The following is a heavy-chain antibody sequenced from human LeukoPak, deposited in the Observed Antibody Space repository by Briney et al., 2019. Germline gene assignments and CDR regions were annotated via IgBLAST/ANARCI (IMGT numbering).Heavy chain of an antibody. D-gene: IGHD6-13*01. V-gene: IGHV4-59*12. CDR1: GGSISSYY. Sequence: PSETLSLTCTVSGGSISSYYWSWIRQPPGKGLEWIGYIYYSGSTNYNPSLKSRVTISVDTSKNQFSLKLSSVTAADTAVYYCARGYSSSWYRKPFDYWGQGTLVTVSS. J-gene: IGHJ4*02. CDR3: ARGYSSSWYRKPFDY. CDR2: IYYSGST.